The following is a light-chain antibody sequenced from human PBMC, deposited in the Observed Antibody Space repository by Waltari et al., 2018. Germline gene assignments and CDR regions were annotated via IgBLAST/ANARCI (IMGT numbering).Light chain of an antibody. CDR2: WAS. Sequence: DIVMTQSPDSLAVSLGERANINCKSSQSVLYSSNNKNYVAWYQQKPGQPPKLLVYWASTRESGVPDRFSGSGSGTDFSLTISSLQAEDVAVYYCQQFYSFPVTFGGGTNVEIK. CDR1: QSVLYSSNNKNY. J-gene: IGKJ4*01. V-gene: IGKV4-1*01. CDR3: QQFYSFPVT.